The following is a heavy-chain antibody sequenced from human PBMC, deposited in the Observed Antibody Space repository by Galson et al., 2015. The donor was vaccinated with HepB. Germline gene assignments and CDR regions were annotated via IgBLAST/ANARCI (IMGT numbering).Heavy chain of an antibody. D-gene: IGHD3-3*01. V-gene: IGHV3-7*03. J-gene: IGHJ4*02. CDR1: GFTFSSYW. Sequence: SLRLSCAASGFTFSSYWMSWVRQAPGKGLEWVANIKQDGSEKYYVDSVKGRFTISRDNAKNSLYLQMNSLRAEDTAVYYCASSYYDFWSGYYTPLVYWGQGTLVTVSS. CDR3: ASSYYDFWSGYYTPLVY. CDR2: IKQDGSEK.